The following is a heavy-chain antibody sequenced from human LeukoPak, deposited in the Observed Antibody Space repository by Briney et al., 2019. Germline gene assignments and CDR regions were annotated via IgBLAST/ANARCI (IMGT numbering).Heavy chain of an antibody. D-gene: IGHD3-22*01. V-gene: IGHV3-53*04. CDR3: ARGFYDSSGYYS. CDR2: IYSGGST. Sequence: GGSLRPSCAASGFTVSSNYMSWVRQAPGKGLEWVSVIYSGGSTYYADSVKGRFTISRHNSKNTLYLQMNSLRAEDTAVYYCARGFYDSSGYYSWGQGTLVTASS. J-gene: IGHJ4*02. CDR1: GFTVSSNY.